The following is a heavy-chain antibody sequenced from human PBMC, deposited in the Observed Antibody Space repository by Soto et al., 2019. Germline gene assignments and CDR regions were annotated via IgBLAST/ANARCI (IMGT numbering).Heavy chain of an antibody. J-gene: IGHJ3*02. CDR2: ISAYNGNT. D-gene: IGHD1-7*01. CDR3: ARGVLELNAFDI. Sequence: ASVKVSCKASGYRFTRYGISWVRQAPGQGLEWMGWISAYNGNTNYAQKLQGRVTMTTDTSTSTAYMELRSLRSDDTAVYYCARGVLELNAFDIWGQGTMVTVSS. CDR1: GYRFTRYG. V-gene: IGHV1-18*01.